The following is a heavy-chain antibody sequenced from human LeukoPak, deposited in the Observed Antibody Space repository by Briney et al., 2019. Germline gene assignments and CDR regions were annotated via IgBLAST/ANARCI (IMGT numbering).Heavy chain of an antibody. V-gene: IGHV4-30-4*08. CDR1: GGSISSGDYY. CDR2: IYYSGST. Sequence: SETLSLTCTVSGGSISSGDYYRSWIRQPPGKGLEWIGYIYYSGSTYYNPSLKSRVTISVDTSKNQFSLKLSSVTAADTAVYYCARVVVVVAAIDYWGQGTLVTVSS. D-gene: IGHD2-15*01. J-gene: IGHJ4*02. CDR3: ARVVVVVAAIDY.